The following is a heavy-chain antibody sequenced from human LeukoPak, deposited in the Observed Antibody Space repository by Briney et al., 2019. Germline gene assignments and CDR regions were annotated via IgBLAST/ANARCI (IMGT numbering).Heavy chain of an antibody. J-gene: IGHJ4*02. CDR3: ARVRSYDYVWGSYRYSPDY. Sequence: SGGSLRLSCAASGFTFSSYGMNWVRQAPGKGLEWVSSISSSSSYIYYADSVKGRFTISRDNAKNSLYLQMNSLRAEDTAVYYCARVRSYDYVWGSYRYSPDYWGQGTLVTVSS. D-gene: IGHD3-16*02. V-gene: IGHV3-21*01. CDR1: GFTFSSYG. CDR2: ISSSSSYI.